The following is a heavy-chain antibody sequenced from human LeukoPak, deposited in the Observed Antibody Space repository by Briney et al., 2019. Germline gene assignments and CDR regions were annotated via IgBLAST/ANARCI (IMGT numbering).Heavy chain of an antibody. V-gene: IGHV3-7*01. D-gene: IGHD2-2*01. J-gene: IGHJ4*02. Sequence: GGSLRLSCAASGFSAGGHWMSWVRQAPEKGLEWVAIIKYEGSAERYLDSVRGRFTISRDNVQNSLYLELNSLRSDDTAVYYCVRVQQSVVHFYFDSWGQGTLVTVSS. CDR1: GFSAGGHW. CDR2: IKYEGSAE. CDR3: VRVQQSVVHFYFDS.